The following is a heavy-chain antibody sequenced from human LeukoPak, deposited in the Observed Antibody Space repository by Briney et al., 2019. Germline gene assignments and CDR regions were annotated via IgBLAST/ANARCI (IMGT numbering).Heavy chain of an antibody. CDR3: ASSSGEMATKFEFPC. D-gene: IGHD5-24*01. CDR1: GYTFTGYY. J-gene: IGHJ4*02. CDR2: INPNSGGT. V-gene: IGHV1-2*02. Sequence: ASVKVSCKASGYTFTGYYMHWVRQAPGQGLEWMGWINPNSGGTNYAQKFQGRVTMTRDTSISTAYMELSRLRSDDTAVYYCASSSGEMATKFEFPCWGQGTLVTVSS.